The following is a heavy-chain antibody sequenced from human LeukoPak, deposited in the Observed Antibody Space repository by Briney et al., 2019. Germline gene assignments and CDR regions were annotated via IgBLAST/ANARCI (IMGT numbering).Heavy chain of an antibody. Sequence: GGSLRLSCSASGFTFSSYAMHWVRQAPGKGLEYVSAISSNGGSTYYADSVKGRFTIFRDNSKNTLYLQMSSLRAEDTAVYYCATSPGFTIFGVDGMDVWGQGTTVTVSS. V-gene: IGHV3-64D*06. CDR3: ATSPGFTIFGVDGMDV. J-gene: IGHJ6*02. D-gene: IGHD3-3*01. CDR2: ISSNGGST. CDR1: GFTFSSYA.